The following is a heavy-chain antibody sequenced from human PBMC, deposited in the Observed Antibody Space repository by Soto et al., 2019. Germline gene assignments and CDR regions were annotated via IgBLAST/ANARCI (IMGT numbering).Heavy chain of an antibody. CDR2: IYSGGST. V-gene: IGHV3-66*01. CDR1: GFTVSSNY. D-gene: IGHD4-17*01. CDR3: ARIMTTVTTDYCYAYGMDV. J-gene: IGHJ6*02. Sequence: EVQLVESGGGLVQPGGSLRLSCAASGFTVSSNYMSWVRQAPGKGLEWVSVIYSGGSTYYADSVKGRFTISRDNSKNTLXXQMNSLRAEDTAVYYCARIMTTVTTDYCYAYGMDVWGQGTTVTVSS.